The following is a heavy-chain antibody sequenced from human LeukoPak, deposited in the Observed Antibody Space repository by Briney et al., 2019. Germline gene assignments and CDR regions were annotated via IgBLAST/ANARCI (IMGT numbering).Heavy chain of an antibody. CDR2: ISGTSDYI. J-gene: IGHJ4*02. CDR3: ARREPQGCSGTSCFAGPVGH. Sequence: GGSLRLSCAGSGFTFSSYSMNWVRQAPGKGLEWVSSISGTSDYIYYAESVKGRFTISRDNGQNSLYLQMNSLRAEDTAVYYCARREPQGCSGTSCFAGPVGHWGQGTLDTVSS. CDR1: GFTFSSYS. V-gene: IGHV3-21*06. D-gene: IGHD2-2*01.